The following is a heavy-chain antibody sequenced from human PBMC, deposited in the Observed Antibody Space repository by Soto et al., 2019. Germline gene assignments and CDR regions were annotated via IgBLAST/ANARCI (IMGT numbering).Heavy chain of an antibody. D-gene: IGHD6-19*01. CDR2: ISSSGSTI. Sequence: EVQLVESGGGLVQPGGSLRLSCAASGFTFSSYEMKRVRQAPGKGLEWVSYISSSGSTIYYADSVKGRFTISRDNAKNSLYLQMNSLRAEDTAVYYCARDLSGWDLHFDYWGQGTLVTVSS. CDR1: GFTFSSYE. V-gene: IGHV3-48*03. J-gene: IGHJ4*02. CDR3: ARDLSGWDLHFDY.